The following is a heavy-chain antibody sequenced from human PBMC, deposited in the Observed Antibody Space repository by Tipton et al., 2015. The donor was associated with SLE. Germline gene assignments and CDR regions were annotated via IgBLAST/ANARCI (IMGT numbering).Heavy chain of an antibody. D-gene: IGHD1/OR15-1a*01. CDR3: AKFEKTTDFYLDS. Sequence: GSLRLSCATSGFTFSSYALSWVRRAPGKGLEWVSAISGGGGSTYYADFVKGRFSISIDKSKKTLFLQMNSLRVDDTATYYCAKFEKTTDFYLDSWGQGTLVSVS. J-gene: IGHJ4*02. CDR2: ISGGGGST. CDR1: GFTFSSYA. V-gene: IGHV3-23*01.